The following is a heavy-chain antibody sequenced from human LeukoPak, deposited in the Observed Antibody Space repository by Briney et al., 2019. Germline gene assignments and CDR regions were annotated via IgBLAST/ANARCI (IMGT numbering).Heavy chain of an antibody. V-gene: IGHV3-21*01. Sequence: PGGSLRLSCAASGFTFSSYSMNWVRQAPGKGLEWVSSISSSSSYIYYADSVKGRFTISRDNAKNSLYLQMNSLRAEDTAVYFRAREISYGDYPSGDAFDNWGQGTMVTVSS. J-gene: IGHJ3*02. D-gene: IGHD4-17*01. CDR2: ISSSSSYI. CDR3: AREISYGDYPSGDAFDN. CDR1: GFTFSSYS.